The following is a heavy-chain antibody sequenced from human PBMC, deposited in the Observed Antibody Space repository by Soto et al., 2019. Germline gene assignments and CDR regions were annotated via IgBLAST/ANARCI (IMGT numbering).Heavy chain of an antibody. CDR2: IYYGGST. V-gene: IGHV4-31*03. J-gene: IGHJ4*02. CDR1: GGSISSGGYY. Sequence: QVQLQESGPGLVKPPQTLSLTCTVSGGSISSGGYYWSWIRQHPGKGLEWIGYIYYGGSTYYKPSLNSRVTISVDTSKNQFSLKLSSVTAADTAVYYCARGGGYNTAFDYWGQGTLVTVSS. D-gene: IGHD5-12*01. CDR3: ARGGGYNTAFDY.